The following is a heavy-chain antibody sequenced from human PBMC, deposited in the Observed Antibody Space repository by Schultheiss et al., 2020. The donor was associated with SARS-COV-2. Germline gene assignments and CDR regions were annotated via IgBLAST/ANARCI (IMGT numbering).Heavy chain of an antibody. J-gene: IGHJ6*03. CDR2: IYYSGST. CDR3: ARDSSRTMDV. V-gene: IGHV4-4*08. D-gene: IGHD6-13*01. Sequence: SETLSLTCAVYGGSFSGYYWSWIRQPPGKGLEWIGYIYYSGSTNYNPSLKSRVTISVDTSKNQFSLKLSSVTAADTAVYYCARDSSRTMDVWGKGTTVTVSS. CDR1: GGSFSGYY.